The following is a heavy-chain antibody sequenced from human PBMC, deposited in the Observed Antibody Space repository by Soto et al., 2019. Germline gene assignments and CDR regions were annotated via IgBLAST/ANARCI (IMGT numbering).Heavy chain of an antibody. D-gene: IGHD5-12*01. J-gene: IGHJ6*03. Sequence: PSQTLSLTCAISGDSVSSNTAAWHWIRQSPSRGLEWLGRTYFRSRWYNDYAVSVKSRITINADTSKNQFSLHLNSVSPEDTAVYYCARDLGRGYSNYYYYMDFWGKGTTVTVSS. CDR3: ARDLGRGYSNYYYYMDF. V-gene: IGHV6-1*01. CDR2: TYFRSRWYN. CDR1: GDSVSSNTAA.